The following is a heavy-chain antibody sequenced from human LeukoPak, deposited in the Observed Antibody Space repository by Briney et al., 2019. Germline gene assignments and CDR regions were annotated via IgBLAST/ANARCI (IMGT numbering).Heavy chain of an antibody. Sequence: ASVKVSCKASGYTFSSYYVHWVRQAPGQGLEWMGGIIPIFGTANYAQKFQGRVTITADESTSTAYMELSSLRSEDTAVYYCASAPLGIVGARSGYYFDYWGQGTLVTVSS. CDR1: GYTFSSYY. D-gene: IGHD1-26*01. J-gene: IGHJ4*02. CDR3: ASAPLGIVGARSGYYFDY. V-gene: IGHV1-69*13. CDR2: IIPIFGTA.